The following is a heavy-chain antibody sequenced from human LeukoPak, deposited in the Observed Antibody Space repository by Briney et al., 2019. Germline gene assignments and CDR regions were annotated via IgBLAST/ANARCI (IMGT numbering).Heavy chain of an antibody. CDR2: ISYDGSNE. D-gene: IGHD3-10*01. V-gene: IGHV3-30*18. CDR3: TKGGYYGSGSFPDY. Sequence: GGSLRLSCAASGFTFSSYGMHWVRQAPGKGLEWVAVISYDGSNEYYADSVTGRFTISRDNSKNTLYLQMNSLRAEDTALYYCTKGGYYGSGSFPDYWGQGTLVTVSS. J-gene: IGHJ4*02. CDR1: GFTFSSYG.